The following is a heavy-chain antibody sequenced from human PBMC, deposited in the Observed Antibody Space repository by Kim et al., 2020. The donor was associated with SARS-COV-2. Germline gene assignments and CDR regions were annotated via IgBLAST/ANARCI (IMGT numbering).Heavy chain of an antibody. CDR1: GGTFSSYA. V-gene: IGHV1-69*13. J-gene: IGHJ4*01. CDR3: AXGXLGXXYSGXXY. D-gene: IGHD1-26*01. CDR2: IIPIFGTA. Sequence: SVKVSCKASGGTFSSYAISWVRQAPGQGLEWMGGIIPIFGTANYAQKFQGRVTXXADEXXSTAXXELXSLRSEDTAVYXCAXGXLGXXYSGXXYWXXXTLVXVS.